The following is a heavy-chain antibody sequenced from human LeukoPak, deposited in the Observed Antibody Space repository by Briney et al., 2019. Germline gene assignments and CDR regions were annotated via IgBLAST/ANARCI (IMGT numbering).Heavy chain of an antibody. Sequence: SETRSLTCTVSGDFFRSYYWTWIRQPPGKGLEWIGYIYYSGNTNYNPSLKSRVTISVDTSNNQFSLRLRSVTAADTAVYYCVRMQEGAPYHFDYWGQGTLVTVSS. CDR1: GDFFRSYY. CDR2: IYYSGNT. J-gene: IGHJ4*02. V-gene: IGHV4-59*01. D-gene: IGHD3-16*01. CDR3: VRMQEGAPYHFDY.